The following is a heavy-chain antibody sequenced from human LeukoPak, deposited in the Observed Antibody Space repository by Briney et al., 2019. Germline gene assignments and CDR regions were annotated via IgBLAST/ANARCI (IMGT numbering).Heavy chain of an antibody. CDR3: TAEGYSSAWYPWFDY. Sequence: GGSLRLSCAASGLTVSSNCMSWVRQAPGKGLEWVSFIYSGGNTYYADSVKGRFTISRDNSKNTFHLQMNSLRAEDTAVYYCTAEGYSSAWYPWFDYWGQGTLVTVSS. D-gene: IGHD6-19*01. CDR2: IYSGGNT. J-gene: IGHJ4*02. CDR1: GLTVSSNC. V-gene: IGHV3-53*01.